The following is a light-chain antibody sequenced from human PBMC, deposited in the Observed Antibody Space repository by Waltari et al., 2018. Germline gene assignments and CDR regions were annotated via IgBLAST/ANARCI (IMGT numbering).Light chain of an antibody. V-gene: IGKV3-20*01. J-gene: IGKJ1*01. Sequence: EIVLTQSPGTLSLSPGERATLSCRASQSVGRSLAWYQQKRGRAPSLLIYATSTRATGIPDRFSGSGSGTDFSLTISRLEPEDFAVYYCQHYVRLSVTFGLGTKVEIK. CDR3: QHYVRLSVT. CDR1: QSVGRS. CDR2: ATS.